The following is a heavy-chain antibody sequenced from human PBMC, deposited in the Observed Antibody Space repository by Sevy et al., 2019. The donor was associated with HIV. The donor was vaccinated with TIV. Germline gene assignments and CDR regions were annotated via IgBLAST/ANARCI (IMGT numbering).Heavy chain of an antibody. Sequence: SETLSLTCTVSGGSISSYYWSWIRQPPGKGLEWIGYIYYSGSTNYNPSLKSRVTISVDTSKNQFSLKLSTVTAADTAVYYCARGVPYYYYMDVWGKGTTVTVSS. V-gene: IGHV4-59*01. CDR2: IYYSGST. J-gene: IGHJ6*03. CDR3: ARGVPYYYYMDV. CDR1: GGSISSYY. D-gene: IGHD2-2*01.